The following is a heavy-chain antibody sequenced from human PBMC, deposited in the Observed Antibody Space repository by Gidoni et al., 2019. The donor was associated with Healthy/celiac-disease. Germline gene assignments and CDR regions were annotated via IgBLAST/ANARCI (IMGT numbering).Heavy chain of an antibody. D-gene: IGHD6-13*01. Sequence: QVQLVQSGAEVKKPGSSVKVSCKASGGTFSSYAISWVRQAPGQGLEWMGGIIPIFGTANDAQKFQGRVTITADESTSKAYMELSSLRSEDTAVYYCARVGIAAAGTLCYWGQGTLVTVSS. CDR2: IIPIFGTA. CDR3: ARVGIAAAGTLCY. CDR1: GGTFSSYA. J-gene: IGHJ4*02. V-gene: IGHV1-69*01.